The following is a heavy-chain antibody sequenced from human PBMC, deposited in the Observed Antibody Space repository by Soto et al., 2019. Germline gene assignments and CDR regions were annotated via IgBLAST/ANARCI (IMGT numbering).Heavy chain of an antibody. CDR3: AHRSAGGREWNTGTFDV. Sequence: QITLKASGPTRVTPTQTVALTCTCSGFSLSTSGVGVGWIRQSPGKAPEWLALIYWDDDKRYSPSLKTRLTITKDTSNNQVVLIMSNMDPVDTSTYYCAHRSAGGREWNTGTFDVWGQGTLVTVSS. D-gene: IGHD1-1*01. V-gene: IGHV2-5*02. J-gene: IGHJ3*01. CDR1: GFSLSTSGVG. CDR2: IYWDDDK.